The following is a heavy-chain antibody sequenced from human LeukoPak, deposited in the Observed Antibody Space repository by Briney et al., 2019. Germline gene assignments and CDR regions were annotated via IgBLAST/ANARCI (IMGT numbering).Heavy chain of an antibody. D-gene: IGHD3-10*01. CDR1: RASIDTYY. Sequence: PSETPSLTCTVSRASIDTYYWSWIRQPAGKGLEWIGHIYTSGSTNYNPSLKSRVTMSVDTSKNQFSLRLNSVTAADTAVYYCAKEGMIRGVIDYWGQGALVTVSS. CDR3: AKEGMIRGVIDY. J-gene: IGHJ4*02. CDR2: IYTSGST. V-gene: IGHV4-4*07.